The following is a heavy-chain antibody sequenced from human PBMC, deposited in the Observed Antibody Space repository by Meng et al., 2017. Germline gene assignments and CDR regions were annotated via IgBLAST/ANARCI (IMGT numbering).Heavy chain of an antibody. V-gene: IGHV3-74*01. D-gene: IGHD3-10*01. CDR1: GFTFSSYW. CDR2: INSDGSST. Sequence: GGSLRLSCAASGFTFSSYWMHWVRQAPGKGLVWVSRINSDGSSTSYADSVKGRFTISRDNAKNTLYLQMNSLRAEDTAVYYCARDLGSGSYYHYYYYYGMDVWGQGTTVTVSS. CDR3: ARDLGSGSYYHYYYYYGMDV. J-gene: IGHJ6*02.